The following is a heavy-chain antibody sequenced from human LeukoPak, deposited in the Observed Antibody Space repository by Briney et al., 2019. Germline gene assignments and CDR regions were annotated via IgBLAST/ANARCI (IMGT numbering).Heavy chain of an antibody. J-gene: IGHJ4*02. V-gene: IGHV3-30*04. CDR3: ASVRV. D-gene: IGHD2-15*01. Sequence: GGSLRLSCAASGFIFSSHTMHWVRQAPGKGLEWVALISYDGSNNFYADSVKGRFTISRDNSKNTLYLQVNSLRAEDTAVYYCASVRVGGQGTLVTVSS. CDR2: ISYDGSNN. CDR1: GFIFSSHT.